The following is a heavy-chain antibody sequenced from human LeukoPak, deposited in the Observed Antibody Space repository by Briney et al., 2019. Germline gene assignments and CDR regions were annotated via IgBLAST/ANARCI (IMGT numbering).Heavy chain of an antibody. CDR3: AKDVVVPAAIPYYFDY. V-gene: IGHV3-53*01. CDR2: IYSGGGT. Sequence: GGSLRLSCAASGFTVSNTYMSWVRQAPGKGLEWVSLIYSGGGTYSAGSVKGRFTISRDNSKNTLYLQMNSLRAEDTAVYYCAKDVVVPAAIPYYFDYWGQGTLVTVSS. D-gene: IGHD2-2*01. J-gene: IGHJ4*02. CDR1: GFTVSNTY.